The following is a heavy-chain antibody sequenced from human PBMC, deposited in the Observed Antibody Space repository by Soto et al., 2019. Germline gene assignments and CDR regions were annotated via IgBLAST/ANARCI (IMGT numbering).Heavy chain of an antibody. J-gene: IGHJ4*02. D-gene: IGHD4-17*01. CDR1: GGSFNGYY. CDR2: INHSGST. V-gene: IGHV4-34*01. Sequence: SETLSLACAVYGGSFNGYYWNWIRQPPGKGLEWIGEINHSGSTNYNPSLKSRVSISVDTSKNQFSLRLSSVTAADTAVYYCASQRPTVTTFDYWGQGTLVTVSS. CDR3: ASQRPTVTTFDY.